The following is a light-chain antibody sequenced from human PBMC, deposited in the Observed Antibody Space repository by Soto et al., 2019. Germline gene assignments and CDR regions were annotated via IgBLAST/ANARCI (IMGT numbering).Light chain of an antibody. CDR3: QQCFSTPLLT. Sequence: DIQMTQSPSSLSASVGDRVTITCRASQSISTFLNWYQQKPGKAPKLLIYGASNLESGVPSTYSGSGSGTDFTLTISSLQPEDVATYYCQQCFSTPLLTFGGGTKVELK. V-gene: IGKV1-39*01. J-gene: IGKJ4*01. CDR2: GAS. CDR1: QSISTF.